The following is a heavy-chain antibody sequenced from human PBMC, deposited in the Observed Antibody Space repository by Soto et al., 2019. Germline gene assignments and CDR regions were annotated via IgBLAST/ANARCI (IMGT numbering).Heavy chain of an antibody. D-gene: IGHD2-15*01. J-gene: IGHJ6*02. CDR2: ISSSGSTI. V-gene: IGHV3-48*03. CDR3: AREVAGTYGMDV. Sequence: GGSLRLSCAASGFTFSSYEMNWVRQVPGKGLEWVSYISSSGSTIYYADSVKGRFTISRDNAKNSLYLQMNSLRAEDTAVYYCAREVAGTYGMDVWGQGTTVTVSS. CDR1: GFTFSSYE.